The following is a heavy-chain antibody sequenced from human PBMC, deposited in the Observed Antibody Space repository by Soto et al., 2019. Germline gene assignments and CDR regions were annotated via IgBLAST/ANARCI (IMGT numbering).Heavy chain of an antibody. J-gene: IGHJ5*02. CDR2: INHSGST. D-gene: IGHD3-16*01. Sequence: QVQLQQWGAGLLKPSETLSLTCAVYGGSFSGYYWSWIRQPPGKGLEWIGEINHSGSTNYNPSLKGRVTISVATSKNQFSLKLSSVTAADTAVYYCARVGGSSPWGEGTLVTVSS. V-gene: IGHV4-34*01. CDR1: GGSFSGYY. CDR3: ARVGGSSP.